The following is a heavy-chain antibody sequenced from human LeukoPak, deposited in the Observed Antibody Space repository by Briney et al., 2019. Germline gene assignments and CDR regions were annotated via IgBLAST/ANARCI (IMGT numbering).Heavy chain of an antibody. D-gene: IGHD3-3*01. CDR2: ISGSGGST. CDR1: GFTFDDYA. V-gene: IGHV3-23*01. CDR3: AKSDFWSGYPNYYFDY. Sequence: GRSLRLSCAASGFTFDDYAMHWVRQAPGKGLEWVSGISGSGGSTYYADSVKGRFTISRDNSKNTLYLQMNSLRAEDTAVYYCAKSDFWSGYPNYYFDYWGQGTLVTVSS. J-gene: IGHJ4*02.